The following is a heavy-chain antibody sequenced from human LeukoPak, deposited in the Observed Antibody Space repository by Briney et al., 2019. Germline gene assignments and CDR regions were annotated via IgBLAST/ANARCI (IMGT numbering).Heavy chain of an antibody. J-gene: IGHJ4*02. D-gene: IGHD3-22*01. CDR2: IRSKVYGGTA. CDR3: ARGGYYDSSGYPYFDY. CDR1: GFTFSSYG. V-gene: IGHV3-49*04. Sequence: GGSLRLSCAASGFTFSSYGMHWVRQAPGKGLEWVGFIRSKVYGGTAEYAASVKGRFTISRDDSKSIAYLQMNSLKTEDTAVYYCARGGYYDSSGYPYFDYWGQGTLVTVSS.